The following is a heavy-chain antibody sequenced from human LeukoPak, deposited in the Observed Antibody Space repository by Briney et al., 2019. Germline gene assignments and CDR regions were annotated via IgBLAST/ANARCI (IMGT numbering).Heavy chain of an antibody. J-gene: IGHJ6*02. CDR3: ARELITMVRGAPAYYYYGMDV. Sequence: TLSLTCTVSGGSISSYYWSWIRQPPGKGLEWIGYIYYSGSTNYNPSLKSRVTISVDTSKNQFSLKLSSVTAADTAVYYCARELITMVRGAPAYYYYGMDVWGQGTTVTVSS. D-gene: IGHD3-10*01. V-gene: IGHV4-59*01. CDR2: IYYSGST. CDR1: GGSISSYY.